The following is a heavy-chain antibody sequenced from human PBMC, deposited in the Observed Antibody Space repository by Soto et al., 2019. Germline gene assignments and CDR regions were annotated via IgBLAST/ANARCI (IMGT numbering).Heavy chain of an antibody. V-gene: IGHV1-18*01. CDR1: GYTFSNHG. CDR2: IGAYNGNT. J-gene: IGHJ6*03. Sequence: QVQLLQSGAEVKKPGASVKVSCKASGYTFSNHGITWVRQAPGQGLEWMGWIGAYNGNTHYTQRLQGRVTMTTDTSESTAYMELRGLESDDTAVYYCARVLQLVDYFYYSMDVWGKGTTVTVSS. D-gene: IGHD6-6*01. CDR3: ARVLQLVDYFYYSMDV.